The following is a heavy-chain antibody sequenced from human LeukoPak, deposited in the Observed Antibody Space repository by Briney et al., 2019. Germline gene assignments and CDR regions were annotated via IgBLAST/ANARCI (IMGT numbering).Heavy chain of an antibody. J-gene: IGHJ1*01. D-gene: IGHD3-22*01. CDR2: INPNSGGT. CDR3: AKDGGGYFYDNSGYYSLGFHH. CDR1: GYTFTGYY. V-gene: IGHV1-2*02. Sequence: ASVKVSCKASGYTFTGYYMHWVRQAPGQGLEWMGWINPNSGGTNYEQKFQGRVTMTRDTSISTVYMELNRLSSDDTAVYFCAKDGGGYFYDNSGYYSLGFHHWGQGTLVTVSS.